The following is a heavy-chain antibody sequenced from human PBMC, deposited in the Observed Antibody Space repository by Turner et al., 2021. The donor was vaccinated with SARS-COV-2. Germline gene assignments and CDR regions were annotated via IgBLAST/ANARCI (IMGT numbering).Heavy chain of an antibody. CDR1: GGSISSGGYY. Sequence: QVQLQDSGPGLVKPSQTLSLTCTFSGGSISSGGYYWSWIRQHPGKGLEWIGYIYYSGSTYYNTSLKSRVTRSVDTSKNQFSLKLSSVTAADTAVYYCATGVAVAGTPSDYYYYYGMDVWGQGTTVTVSS. J-gene: IGHJ6*02. D-gene: IGHD6-19*01. CDR2: IYYSGST. V-gene: IGHV4-31*03. CDR3: ATGVAVAGTPSDYYYYYGMDV.